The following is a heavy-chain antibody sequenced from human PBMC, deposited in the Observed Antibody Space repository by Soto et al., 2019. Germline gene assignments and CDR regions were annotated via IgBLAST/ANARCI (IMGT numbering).Heavy chain of an antibody. CDR2: INPSGGST. D-gene: IGHD3-22*01. Sequence: ASVKVSCKASGYTFTSYYMHWVRQAPGQGLEWMGIINPSGGSTSYAQKFQGRVTMTRDTSTSTVYMELSSLRSEDTAVYYCARGYYDSSGYYANWFDPWGQGTLVTVSP. CDR3: ARGYYDSSGYYANWFDP. J-gene: IGHJ5*02. CDR1: GYTFTSYY. V-gene: IGHV1-46*01.